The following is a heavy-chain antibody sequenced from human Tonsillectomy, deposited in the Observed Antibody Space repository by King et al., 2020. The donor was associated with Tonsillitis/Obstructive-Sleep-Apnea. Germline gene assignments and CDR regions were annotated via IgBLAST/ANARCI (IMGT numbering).Heavy chain of an antibody. CDR3: ARDLEYHLRGGNWFDP. CDR2: ISTYNSNT. D-gene: IGHD2-2*01. CDR1: GYTFTSYG. Sequence: QLVQSGAEVKKPGASVKVSCKASGYTFTSYGISWVRQAPGQGLEWMGWISTYNSNTNYAQKLQGRVTMTTDTSTGTAYMELRSLRSDDTAVYYCARDLEYHLRGGNWFDPWGQGTLVTVSS. J-gene: IGHJ5*02. V-gene: IGHV1-18*01.